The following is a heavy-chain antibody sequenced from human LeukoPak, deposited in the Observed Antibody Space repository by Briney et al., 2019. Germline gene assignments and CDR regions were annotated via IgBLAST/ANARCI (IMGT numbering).Heavy chain of an antibody. CDR2: ISAYNGNT. D-gene: IGHD2-2*01. CDR1: GYTFTSYG. V-gene: IGHV1-18*01. J-gene: IGHJ4*02. Sequence: EASVKVSCTASGYTFTSYGISWVRQAPGQGLEWMGWISAYNGNTNYAQKLQARVTMTTDTSTSTAYMELRSLRSDDTAVYYCARDEYGSQLLTALDYWGQGTLVTVSS. CDR3: ARDEYGSQLLTALDY.